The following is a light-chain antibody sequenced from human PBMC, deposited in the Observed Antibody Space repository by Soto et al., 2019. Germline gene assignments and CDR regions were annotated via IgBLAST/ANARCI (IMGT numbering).Light chain of an antibody. J-gene: IGKJ1*01. V-gene: IGKV1-39*01. CDR2: AAY. Sequence: DIQMTQSPSSLSASVGDRVTITCRASQSISSYLNWYQQKPGKAPKLLIYAAYSLQSGVPSRFSGSGSGTDFTLTIRSLQPEDFATYYCQQSYTTPRTFGQGTKVDIK. CDR1: QSISSY. CDR3: QQSYTTPRT.